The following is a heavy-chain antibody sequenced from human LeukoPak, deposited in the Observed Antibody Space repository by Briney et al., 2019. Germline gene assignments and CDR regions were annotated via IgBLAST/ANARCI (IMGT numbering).Heavy chain of an antibody. CDR2: ISGSGGTT. V-gene: IGHV3-23*01. CDR3: AKGYCASFNCYSRFDP. D-gene: IGHD2-21*02. Sequence: GGSLRLSCAASGFTFSSYAMSWVRQAPGKGLELVSAISGSGGTTYYADSVKGRFTISRDNYKNKLFLQMNSLRAEDTALYYRAKGYCASFNCYSRFDPWGQGTLVTVSS. CDR1: GFTFSSYA. J-gene: IGHJ5*02.